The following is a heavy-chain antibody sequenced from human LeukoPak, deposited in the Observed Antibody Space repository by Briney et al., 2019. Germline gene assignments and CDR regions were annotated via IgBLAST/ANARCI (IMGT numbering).Heavy chain of an antibody. CDR1: GFTFSSYS. D-gene: IGHD4-23*01. CDR3: ARDFPGGQAFDI. V-gene: IGHV3-48*02. CDR2: ISRSSGTI. J-gene: IGHJ3*02. Sequence: GGSLRLSCAASGFTFSSYSMNWVRQAPGKGLQWVSFISRSSGTIHYADSVKGRFTISRDNAKNSLYLQMDSLRDEDTAVYYCARDFPGGQAFDIWGQGTMVTVSS.